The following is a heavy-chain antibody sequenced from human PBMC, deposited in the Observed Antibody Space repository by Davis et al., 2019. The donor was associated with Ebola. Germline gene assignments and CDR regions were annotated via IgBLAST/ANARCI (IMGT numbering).Heavy chain of an antibody. V-gene: IGHV1-18*04. J-gene: IGHJ4*02. CDR1: GYTFTNYG. Sequence: ASVKVSCKASGYTFTNYGLSWVRQAPGQGLEWMGWISAYNGDTKYAQRLQGRLTITTDTSTSTADMELRNLRSDDTAVYYGARDEDYNPLVYWGQGTLVTVSS. CDR2: ISAYNGDT. D-gene: IGHD4/OR15-4a*01. CDR3: ARDEDYNPLVY.